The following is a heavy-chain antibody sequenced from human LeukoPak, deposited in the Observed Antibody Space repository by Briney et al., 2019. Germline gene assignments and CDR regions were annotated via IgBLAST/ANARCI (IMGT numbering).Heavy chain of an antibody. CDR3: ARARGYSGYDFDY. CDR2: ISSSSSYI. D-gene: IGHD5-12*01. Sequence: GGSLRLSCAASGFTFSSYSMNWVRQAPGKGLEWVSSISSSSSYIYYADSVKGRFTISRDNAKNSLYLQMNSLRAEDTAVYYCARARGYSGYDFDYWGQGTLVTVSS. V-gene: IGHV3-21*01. J-gene: IGHJ4*02. CDR1: GFTFSSYS.